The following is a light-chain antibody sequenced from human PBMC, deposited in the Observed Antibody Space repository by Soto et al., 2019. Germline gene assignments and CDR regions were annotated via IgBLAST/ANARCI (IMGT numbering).Light chain of an antibody. Sequence: QSALTQPASVSGSPGQSITLSCTGTSSDVGGYNYVSWYQQHPGKAPKLMIYEVSNRPSGVSNRFSGSKSGNTASLTISGLQAEDEADYYCSSYTSRSTLYVSGSGTKITVL. CDR1: SSDVGGYNY. J-gene: IGLJ1*01. CDR2: EVS. CDR3: SSYTSRSTLYV. V-gene: IGLV2-14*01.